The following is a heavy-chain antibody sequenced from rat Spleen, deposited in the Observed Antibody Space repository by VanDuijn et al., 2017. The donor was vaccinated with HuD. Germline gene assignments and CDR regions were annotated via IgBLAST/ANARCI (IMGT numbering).Heavy chain of an antibody. CDR3: TSLYGAPGDY. CDR2: ISSGGST. Sequence: QVQLKESGPGLVQPSQTLSLTCTVSGFSLTSNGVSWVRQPPGKGLEWIAAISSGGSTYYNSALKSRLSISRDTSKSQVFLKMNSLQTEDTAIYFCTSLYGAPGDYWGQGVMVTVSS. D-gene: IGHD1-6*01. CDR1: GFSLTSNG. V-gene: IGHV2S12*01. J-gene: IGHJ2*01.